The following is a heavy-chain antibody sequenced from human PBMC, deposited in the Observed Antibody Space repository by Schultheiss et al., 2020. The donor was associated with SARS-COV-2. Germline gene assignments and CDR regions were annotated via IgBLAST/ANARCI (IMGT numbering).Heavy chain of an antibody. CDR2: ISAYNGNT. J-gene: IGHJ6*02. D-gene: IGHD1-26*01. Sequence: ASVKVSCKASGYTFTSYYMHWVRQAPGQGLEWMGWISAYNGNTNYAQKLQGRVTMTTDTSTSTAYMELRSLRSDDTAVYYCARDAFDGSPPTTHYGMDVWGQGTTVTVSS. V-gene: IGHV1-18*04. CDR3: ARDAFDGSPPTTHYGMDV. CDR1: GYTFTSYY.